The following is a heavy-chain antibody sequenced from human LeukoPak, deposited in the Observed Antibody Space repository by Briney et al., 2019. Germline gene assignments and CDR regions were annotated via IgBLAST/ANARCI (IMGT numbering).Heavy chain of an antibody. CDR2: IYTSGST. J-gene: IGHJ5*02. V-gene: IGHV4-61*02. Sequence: PSQTLSLTCTVSGGSISSGSYYWSWIRQPAGKGLEWIVRIYTSGSTNYNPSLKSRVTISVDTSKNQFSLKLSSVTAADTAVYYCARDLGSQSWGLYNWFDPWGQGTLVTVSS. D-gene: IGHD3-16*01. CDR1: GGSISSGSYY. CDR3: ARDLGSQSWGLYNWFDP.